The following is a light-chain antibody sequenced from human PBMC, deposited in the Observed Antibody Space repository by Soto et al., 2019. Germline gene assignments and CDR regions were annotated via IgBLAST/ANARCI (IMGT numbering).Light chain of an antibody. V-gene: IGLV2-14*03. CDR1: SSDIGGLYDY. J-gene: IGLJ2*01. CDR3: SAYSSDATHVV. Sequence: QSALSQPASVSGSPGQSITISCTGTSSDIGGLYDYVSWYQQHPGKAPKLLIYDVNARPSGVSDRFSGSKSGNTASLTISGLQAEDEADYFCSAYSSDATHVVFGGGTKVTVL. CDR2: DVN.